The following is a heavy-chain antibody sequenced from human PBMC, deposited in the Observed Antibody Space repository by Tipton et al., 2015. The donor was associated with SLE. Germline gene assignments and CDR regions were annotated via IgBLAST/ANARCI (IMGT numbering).Heavy chain of an antibody. CDR3: ARVEDIVVVVATYGMDV. CDR2: IYYSGST. V-gene: IGHV4-59*12. D-gene: IGHD2-15*01. J-gene: IGHJ6*02. CDR1: GGSISSYY. Sequence: LRLSCTVSGGSISSYYWSWIRQPPGKGLEWIGYIYYSGSTNYNPSLKSRVTISVDTSKNQFSLKLSSVTAADTAVYYCARVEDIVVVVATYGMDVWGQWTTVTVSS.